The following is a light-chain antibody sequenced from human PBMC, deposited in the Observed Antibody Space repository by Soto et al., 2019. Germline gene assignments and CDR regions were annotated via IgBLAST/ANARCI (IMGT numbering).Light chain of an antibody. CDR3: QRLNRYPTWT. Sequence: DIQLTQSPSFLSASVGDRVTITCRASQGISSYLAWYQQKPETAPKLLIYGASTLQSGVPSRFSGSGSGTEFTLTISSLQPEDFATYYCQRLNRYPTWTFGQGTKVEIK. V-gene: IGKV1-9*01. J-gene: IGKJ1*01. CDR2: GAS. CDR1: QGISSY.